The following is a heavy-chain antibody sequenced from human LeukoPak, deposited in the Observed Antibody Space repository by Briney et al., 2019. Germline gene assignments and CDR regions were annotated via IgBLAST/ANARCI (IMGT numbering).Heavy chain of an antibody. Sequence: GGSLRLSCAASGFTFSSYGMHWVRQAPGKGLEWVAFIRYDGSNKYYADSVKGRFTISRDNSKNTLYLQMNSLRAEDTAVYYCAKEGSGWYQSPYYFDYWGQGTLVSVSS. V-gene: IGHV3-30*02. CDR2: IRYDGSNK. D-gene: IGHD6-19*01. CDR3: AKEGSGWYQSPYYFDY. CDR1: GFTFSSYG. J-gene: IGHJ4*02.